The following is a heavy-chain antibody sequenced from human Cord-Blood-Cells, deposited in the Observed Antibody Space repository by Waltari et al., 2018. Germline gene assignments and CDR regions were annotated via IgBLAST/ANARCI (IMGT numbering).Heavy chain of an antibody. CDR2: IIPIFGTA. Sequence: QVQLVQSGAEVKKPGSSVKVSCKASGGTFSSYAISWVRQAPGQGLARMGGIIPIFGTANYAQKFQGRVTITADESTSTAYMELSSLRSEDTAVYYCASPLYSSSWYGNYYGMDVWGQGTTVTVSS. V-gene: IGHV1-69*12. CDR3: ASPLYSSSWYGNYYGMDV. D-gene: IGHD6-13*01. CDR1: GGTFSSYA. J-gene: IGHJ6*02.